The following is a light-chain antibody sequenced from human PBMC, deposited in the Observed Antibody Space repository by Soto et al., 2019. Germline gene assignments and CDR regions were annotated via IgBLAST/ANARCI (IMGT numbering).Light chain of an antibody. CDR2: WAS. Sequence: DIVMTQSPDSLAVSLGERATINCKSSQSVLYSSNNKNYLAWYQQKPGQPPKLLIYWASTREFGVPDRFSGSGSGTDFTLTISSLQAEDVADYYCQQYYSTPLTFGGGTKVEIK. CDR1: QSVLYSSNNKNY. V-gene: IGKV4-1*01. J-gene: IGKJ4*01. CDR3: QQYYSTPLT.